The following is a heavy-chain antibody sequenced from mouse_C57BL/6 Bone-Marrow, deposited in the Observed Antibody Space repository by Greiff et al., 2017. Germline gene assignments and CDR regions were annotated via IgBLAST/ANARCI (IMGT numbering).Heavy chain of an antibody. CDR3: ARQGGNSKGGYFDV. CDR1: GYTFTGYG. D-gene: IGHD2-1*01. V-gene: IGHV1-58*01. Sequence: EVQLQQSGPELVRPGSSVKMSCKTSGYTFTGYGINWVKQRHGQGLEWIGYINIGNGYPEYNEKFKGKATLTSDTSSSTAYMQLSSLTSEDSALFFSARQGGNSKGGYFDVWGTGTTVTVSS. CDR2: INIGNGYP. J-gene: IGHJ1*03.